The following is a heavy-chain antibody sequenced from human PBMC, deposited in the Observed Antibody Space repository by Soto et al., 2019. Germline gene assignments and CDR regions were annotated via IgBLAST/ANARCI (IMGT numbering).Heavy chain of an antibody. Sequence: QPGGSLRLSCAASEFTFSRSAMHWVRQAPGKGLEWVAGISSDGSNEYYGESLKGRFTISRDNSKNTLYLQMNSLRAEDTAVYYCARDPPGEYSYALQSYQYYYRLDVWGQGTTVTVSS. CDR1: EFTFSRSA. J-gene: IGHJ6*02. D-gene: IGHD5-18*01. CDR2: ISSDGSNE. CDR3: ARDPPGEYSYALQSYQYYYRLDV. V-gene: IGHV3-30-3*01.